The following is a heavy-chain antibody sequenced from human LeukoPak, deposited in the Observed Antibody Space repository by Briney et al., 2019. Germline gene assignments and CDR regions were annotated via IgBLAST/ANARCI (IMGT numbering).Heavy chain of an antibody. CDR1: GDSISSDIW. V-gene: IGHV4-4*02. CDR3: VTYYYGSSAPKRNY. D-gene: IGHD3-22*01. Sequence: SGTLSLTCAVSGDSISSDIWWNWIRQPPGKGLEWIGEISHSGSTTYNPSLRSRVTISGDTSKKQFSLKLSSVTAADTAVYYCVTYYYGSSAPKRNYWGQGILVTVSS. J-gene: IGHJ4*02. CDR2: ISHSGST.